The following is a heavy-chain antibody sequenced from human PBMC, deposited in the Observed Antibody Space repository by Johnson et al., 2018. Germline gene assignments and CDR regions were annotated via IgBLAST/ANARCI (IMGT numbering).Heavy chain of an antibody. V-gene: IGHV3-23*04. CDR2: ISGSGGST. Sequence: EVQLVETGGGLVQPGRSLRLSCTASGFTFGDYAMSWVRQAPGKGLEWVSAISGSGGSTYYADSVKGRFTISRDNSKNSLYLQMNSLKTEDTAVYYCAREYYDILTGQYYYMDVWGKGTTVTVAS. D-gene: IGHD3-9*01. J-gene: IGHJ6*03. CDR1: GFTFGDYA. CDR3: AREYYDILTGQYYYMDV.